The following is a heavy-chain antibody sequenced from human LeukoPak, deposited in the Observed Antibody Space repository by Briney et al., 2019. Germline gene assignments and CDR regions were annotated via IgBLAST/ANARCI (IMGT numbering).Heavy chain of an antibody. CDR1: GGSISSYY. V-gene: IGHV4-59*01. Sequence: SETLSLTCTVSGGSISSYYWSWIRQPPGKGLEWIGYVYYSGSTNYNPSLKSRVTISVDTSKNQFSLKLSSVTAANTAVYYCARGPFDYWGQGTLVTVSS. CDR3: ARGPFDY. CDR2: VYYSGST. J-gene: IGHJ4*02.